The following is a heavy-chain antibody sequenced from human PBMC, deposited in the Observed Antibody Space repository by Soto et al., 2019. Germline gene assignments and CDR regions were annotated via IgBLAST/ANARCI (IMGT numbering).Heavy chain of an antibody. CDR2: INPNTGDT. J-gene: IGHJ4*02. V-gene: IGHV1-2*02. CDR3: TRQAKEFLIY. Sequence: GASVKVSCKASGYTFTSYAMHWVRQAPGQRLEWMGWINPNTGDTRYTQKFQGRVTMTRDTSISTAFLELSGLTSDDTAVYYCTRQAKEFLIYWGQGTQVTVSS. CDR1: GYTFTSYA.